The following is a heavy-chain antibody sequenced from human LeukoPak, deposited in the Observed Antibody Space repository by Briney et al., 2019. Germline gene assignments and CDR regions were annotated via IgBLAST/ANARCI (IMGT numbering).Heavy chain of an antibody. CDR2: IKKDGSEK. D-gene: IGHD1-1*01. J-gene: IGHJ4*02. CDR1: GFTFSSNW. CDR3: ARDKPHYNHDY. Sequence: GGSLRLSCAASGFTFSSNWMSWVRQAPGKGLEWVASIKKDGSEKYYVDSVKGRFTISRDDAKNSLYLQMNSLRAEDTAVYYCARDKPHYNHDYWGQGTLVTVSS. V-gene: IGHV3-7*04.